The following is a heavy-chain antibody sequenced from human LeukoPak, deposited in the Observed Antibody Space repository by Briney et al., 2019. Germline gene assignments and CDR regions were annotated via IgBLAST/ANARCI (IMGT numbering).Heavy chain of an antibody. CDR1: GYSISSDYY. D-gene: IGHD1-26*01. CDR2: IYHSGST. V-gene: IGHV4-38-2*02. J-gene: IGHJ4*02. Sequence: SETLSLTCTVSGYSISSDYYWGWIRQPPGKGLEWIGSIYHSGSTYYNPSLKSRVTISVDTSKNQFSLKLSSVTAADTAVYYCASVGASGYWGQGTLVTVSS. CDR3: ASVGASGY.